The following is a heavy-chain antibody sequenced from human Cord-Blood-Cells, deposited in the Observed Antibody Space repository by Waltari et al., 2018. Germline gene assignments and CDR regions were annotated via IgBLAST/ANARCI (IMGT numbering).Heavy chain of an antibody. V-gene: IGHV3-74*01. CDR2: INGDGSST. CDR3: ARTYSGSSKYAFDI. Sequence: EVQLVESGGGLVQPGGSLRLSCAASGFTFSSYWMHWVRQAPGKGLVGVSRINGDGSSTSYADSVKGRFTSSRDNAKNTLYLQMNSLRAEDTAVYYCARTYSGSSKYAFDIWGQGTMVTVSS. D-gene: IGHD1-26*01. CDR1: GFTFSSYW. J-gene: IGHJ3*02.